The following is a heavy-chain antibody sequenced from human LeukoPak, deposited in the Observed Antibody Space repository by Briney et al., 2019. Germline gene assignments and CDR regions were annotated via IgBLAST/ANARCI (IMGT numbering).Heavy chain of an antibody. Sequence: ASVKVSCKASGYTFTDYYVNWVRQAPGQGLEWMGRINPNSGATTYAQEFQGRVTLTRDTSISTSYMELSSLRSDDTAVYYCARGVSGMGASQQGYWGQGTLVTVSS. V-gene: IGHV1-2*06. J-gene: IGHJ4*02. CDR2: INPNSGAT. CDR1: GYTFTDYY. CDR3: ARGVSGMGASQQGY. D-gene: IGHD1-26*01.